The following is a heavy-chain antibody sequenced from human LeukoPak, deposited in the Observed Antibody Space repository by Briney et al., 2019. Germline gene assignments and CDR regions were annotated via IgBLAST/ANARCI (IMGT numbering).Heavy chain of an antibody. CDR3: AREEGYCSSTSCYGAAFDT. CDR1: GYTFTTYG. D-gene: IGHD2-2*01. J-gene: IGHJ3*02. CDR2: ISGYNGDT. V-gene: IGHV1-18*04. Sequence: GASVKVSCQASGYTFTTYGISWVRQAPGQGLEWMGWISGYNGDTKYAQKLQGGVTMTTDTSTSTAYMEVRSLRSDDTAVYYCAREEGYCSSTSCYGAAFDTWGQGTMVTVSS.